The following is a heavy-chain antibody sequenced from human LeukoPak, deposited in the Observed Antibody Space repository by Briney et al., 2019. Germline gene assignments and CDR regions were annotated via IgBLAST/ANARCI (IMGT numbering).Heavy chain of an antibody. J-gene: IGHJ4*02. Sequence: GGSLRLSCAASGFTFSSYGMHWVRQAPGKGLEWVAVISYDGSNKYYADSVKGRFTISRDNSKITLYLQMNSLRAEDTAVYYCAKVVSDRVATSIFDYWGQGTLVTVSS. CDR1: GFTFSSYG. D-gene: IGHD5-12*01. V-gene: IGHV3-30*18. CDR2: ISYDGSNK. CDR3: AKVVSDRVATSIFDY.